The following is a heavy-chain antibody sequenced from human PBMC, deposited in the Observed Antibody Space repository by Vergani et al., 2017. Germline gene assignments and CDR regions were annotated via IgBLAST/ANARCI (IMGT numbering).Heavy chain of an antibody. J-gene: IGHJ4*02. CDR2: IKQDGSEK. V-gene: IGHV3-7*01. D-gene: IGHD6-13*01. Sequence: EVQLVASGGGLVQPGGSLRLSCAASGFTFSSYWMSWVRQAPGKGLEWVANIKQDGSEKYYVDSVKGRFTISRDNAKNSLYLQMNSLRAEDTAVYYCVKGKQQLVLPYFDYWGQGTLVTVSS. CDR3: VKGKQQLVLPYFDY. CDR1: GFTFSSYW.